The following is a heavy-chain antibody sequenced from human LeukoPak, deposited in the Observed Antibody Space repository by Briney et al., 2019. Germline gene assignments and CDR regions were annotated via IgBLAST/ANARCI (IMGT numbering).Heavy chain of an antibody. CDR1: GGSISSGDYY. V-gene: IGHV4-30-4*02. CDR2: IYYSGST. CDR3: ARDGSGYCSGGSCYHWFDP. J-gene: IGHJ5*02. D-gene: IGHD2-15*01. Sequence: PSETLSLTCTVSGGSISSGDYYWSWIRQPPGKGLEWIGYIYYSGSTYYNPSLKSRVTISVDTSKNQFSLKLSSVTAADTAVYYCARDGSGYCSGGSCYHWFDPWGQGTLVTVSS.